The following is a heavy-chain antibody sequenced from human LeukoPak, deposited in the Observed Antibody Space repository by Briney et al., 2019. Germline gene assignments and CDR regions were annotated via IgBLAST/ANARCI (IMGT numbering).Heavy chain of an antibody. CDR3: ASTTLLWFGDPVAFDI. V-gene: IGHV4-4*09. CDR1: GGSISSYY. D-gene: IGHD3-10*01. J-gene: IGHJ3*02. Sequence: SETLSLTCTVSGGSISSYYWSWIRQPPGEGLEWIGYIYTSGSTNYNPSLKSRVTISVDTSKNQFSLKLSSVTAADTAVYYCASTTLLWFGDPVAFDIWGQGTMVTVSS. CDR2: IYTSGST.